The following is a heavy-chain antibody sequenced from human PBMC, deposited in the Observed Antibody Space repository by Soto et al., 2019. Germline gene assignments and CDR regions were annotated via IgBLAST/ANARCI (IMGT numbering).Heavy chain of an antibody. CDR2: ISYDGSNK. D-gene: IGHD3-22*01. CDR1: GFTFSSYA. J-gene: IGHJ3*02. Sequence: TGGSLRLSCAASGFTFSSYAMHWVRQAPGKGLEWVAVISYDGSNKYYADSVKGRFTISRDNSKNTLYLQMNSLRAEDTAVYYCARIWGTYYYDSRGPLDAFDIWGQGTMVTVSS. V-gene: IGHV3-30-3*01. CDR3: ARIWGTYYYDSRGPLDAFDI.